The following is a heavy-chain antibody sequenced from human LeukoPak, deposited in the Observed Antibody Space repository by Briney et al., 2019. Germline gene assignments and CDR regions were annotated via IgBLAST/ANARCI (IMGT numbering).Heavy chain of an antibody. Sequence: GGSLRLSCAASGFTFSSYAMSWVRQAPGKGLEWVSFIRGSGGSTYYADSVKGRFTISRDNSKNTLYLQMNSLRAEDTAIYYCAKGNSSGYYSPIDYWGQGTLVTVSS. CDR2: IRGSGGST. D-gene: IGHD3-22*01. V-gene: IGHV3-23*01. CDR1: GFTFSSYA. CDR3: AKGNSSGYYSPIDY. J-gene: IGHJ4*02.